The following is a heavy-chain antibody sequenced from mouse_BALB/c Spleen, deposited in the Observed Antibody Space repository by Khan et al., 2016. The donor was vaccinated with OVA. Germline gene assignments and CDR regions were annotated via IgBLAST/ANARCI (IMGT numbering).Heavy chain of an antibody. CDR3: ARTARIRY. D-gene: IGHD1-2*01. CDR2: ISYSGST. J-gene: IGHJ2*01. CDR1: GYSITSGYG. Sequence: EVQLQESGPGLVKPSQTLSPTCTVTGYSITSGYGWNWIRQFPGNKLEWMGYISYSGSTNYNPSLKSRIPITRDTSKNQFFLQLNSVTNEDTATYDCARTARIRYWGQGTTLTVSS. V-gene: IGHV3-2*02.